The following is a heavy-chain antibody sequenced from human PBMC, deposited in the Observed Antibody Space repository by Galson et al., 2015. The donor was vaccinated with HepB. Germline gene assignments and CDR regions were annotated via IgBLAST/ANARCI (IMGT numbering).Heavy chain of an antibody. CDR2: ISSSGSTI. CDR1: GFTFSSSW. CDR3: ARARGPYCSSTSCYFDY. D-gene: IGHD2-2*01. Sequence: SLRLSCAASGFTFSSSWMSWVRQAPGKGLEWVSYISSSGSTIYYADSVKGRFTISRDNAKNSLYLQRNSLRAEDTAVYYCARARGPYCSSTSCYFDYWCQGTLVTVSA. J-gene: IGHJ4*02. V-gene: IGHV3-11*01.